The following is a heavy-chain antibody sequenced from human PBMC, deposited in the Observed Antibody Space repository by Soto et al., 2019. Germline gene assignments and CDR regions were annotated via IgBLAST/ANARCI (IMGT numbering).Heavy chain of an antibody. D-gene: IGHD5-18*01. Sequence: PGESLKISCKGSGYSFTSYWIGWVRQMPGKGLEWMGIIYPGDSDTRYSPSFQGQVTISADKSISTAYLQWSSLKASDTAMYYCARHGGYSYGHSYYYYGMDVWGQGTTVNVSS. V-gene: IGHV5-51*01. CDR1: GYSFTSYW. CDR2: IYPGDSDT. J-gene: IGHJ6*02. CDR3: ARHGGYSYGHSYYYYGMDV.